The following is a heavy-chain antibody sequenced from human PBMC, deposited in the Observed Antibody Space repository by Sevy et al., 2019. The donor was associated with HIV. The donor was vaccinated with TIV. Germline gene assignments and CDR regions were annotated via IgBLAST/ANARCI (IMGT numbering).Heavy chain of an antibody. Sequence: ASVKVSSKASGGTFSSYGISWVRQAPGQGLEWMGGIIPILGTVNYAQKFQGRVTITADESTKTAYMELRSLRSEDTAVYYCARGGGNGWYYFDYWGQETLVTVSS. CDR1: GGTFSSYG. D-gene: IGHD6-19*01. CDR3: ARGGGNGWYYFDY. V-gene: IGHV1-69*13. J-gene: IGHJ4*02. CDR2: IIPILGTV.